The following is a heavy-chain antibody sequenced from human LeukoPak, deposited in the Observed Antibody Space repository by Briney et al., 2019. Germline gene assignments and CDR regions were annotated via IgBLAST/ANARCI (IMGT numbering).Heavy chain of an antibody. V-gene: IGHV1-69*04. CDR1: GGTFSSYA. CDR2: IIPILGIA. J-gene: IGHJ4*02. Sequence: SVKVSCKASGGTFSSYAISWVRQAPGQGLEWMGRIIPILGIANYAQKFQGRVTITADKSTSTAYMELSSLRSEDTAVYYCARFLKAPKYYFDYWGQGTLVTVSS. CDR3: ARFLKAPKYYFDY.